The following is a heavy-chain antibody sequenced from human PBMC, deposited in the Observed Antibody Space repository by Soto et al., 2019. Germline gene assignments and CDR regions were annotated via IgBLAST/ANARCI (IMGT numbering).Heavy chain of an antibody. D-gene: IGHD6-13*01. CDR1: GGSISSSSYY. Sequence: SETLSLTCTVSGGSISSSSYYWGWIRQPPGKGLEWIGSIYYSGSTYYNPSLKSRVTISVDTSKNQFSLKLSSVTAADTAVYYCARQAELGIAAAVDYWGQGTLVTVSS. CDR2: IYYSGST. J-gene: IGHJ4*02. V-gene: IGHV4-39*01. CDR3: ARQAELGIAAAVDY.